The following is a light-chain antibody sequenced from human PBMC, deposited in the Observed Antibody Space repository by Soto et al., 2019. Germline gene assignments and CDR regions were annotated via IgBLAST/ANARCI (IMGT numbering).Light chain of an antibody. Sequence: DIHMTQSPSSLSASVGDRVTITCRASQSISSYLNWYQQKPGKAPKLLIYAASSLQSGVPSRFSGSGSGTDFTLTISSLQPEDFATYYCQQSYSTRITFGQGTRLEIK. V-gene: IGKV1-39*01. CDR2: AAS. CDR1: QSISSY. J-gene: IGKJ5*01. CDR3: QQSYSTRIT.